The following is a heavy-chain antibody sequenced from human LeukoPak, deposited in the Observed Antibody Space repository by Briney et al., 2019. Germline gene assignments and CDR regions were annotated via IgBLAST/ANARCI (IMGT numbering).Heavy chain of an antibody. D-gene: IGHD5-18*01. V-gene: IGHV1-2*02. CDR3: ASGAHVDTFMAFYYSDY. J-gene: IGHJ4*02. CDR2: INPKSGGT. Sequence: ASVKVSCKASGYTFINYYIQWFRQAPGQGLEWMGWINPKSGGTRNAQKFQGRVTMTRDTSTSTAYMELSSLRYDDTAVFYCASGAHVDTFMAFYYSDYWGQGTLVTVSS. CDR1: GYTFINYY.